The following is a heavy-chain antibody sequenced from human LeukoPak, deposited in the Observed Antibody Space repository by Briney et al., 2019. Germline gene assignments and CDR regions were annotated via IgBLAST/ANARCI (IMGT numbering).Heavy chain of an antibody. Sequence: ASVKVSCKASGYTFTSYGISWVRQAPGQGLEWMGWISAYNGNTNYAQKLQGRVPMTTDTSKSTAYMELRSLRSDDTAVYYCARDLVEYSYGPIGSDYWGQGTLVTVSS. CDR1: GYTFTSYG. J-gene: IGHJ4*02. CDR3: ARDLVEYSYGPIGSDY. V-gene: IGHV1-18*01. CDR2: ISAYNGNT. D-gene: IGHD5-18*01.